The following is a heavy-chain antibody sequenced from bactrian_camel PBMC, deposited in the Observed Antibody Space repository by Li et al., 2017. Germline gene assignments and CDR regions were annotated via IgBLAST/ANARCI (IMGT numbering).Heavy chain of an antibody. CDR1: IYTYSDC. J-gene: IGHJ4*01. CDR2: ICAVGGTT. D-gene: IGHD1*01. Sequence: HVQLVESGGGSVQAGGSLTLSCRASIYTYSDCMGWFRQAPGKEREGLADICAVGGTTGYADSVKGRFVTSQDHAKNTVYLQMNSLKPDDTGMYYCAARRRQIGSWSEYKYNYWGQGTQVTVS. CDR3: AARRRQIGSWSEYKYNY. V-gene: IGHV3-3*01.